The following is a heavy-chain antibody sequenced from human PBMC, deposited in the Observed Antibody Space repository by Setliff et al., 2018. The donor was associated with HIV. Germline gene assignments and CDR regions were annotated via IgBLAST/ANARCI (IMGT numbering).Heavy chain of an antibody. CDR3: ARHDGLRSVHGAFDI. Sequence: ASVKVSCKASGHHLTTYYMHWVRQAPGQRLEWMGWISTYNDNTNYAQKLQGRVTMTTETSTSTAYMELRSLRTDDTAVYYCARHDGLRSVHGAFDIWGQGTMVTVSS. CDR2: ISTYNDNT. V-gene: IGHV1-18*04. CDR1: GHHLTTYY. D-gene: IGHD4-17*01. J-gene: IGHJ3*02.